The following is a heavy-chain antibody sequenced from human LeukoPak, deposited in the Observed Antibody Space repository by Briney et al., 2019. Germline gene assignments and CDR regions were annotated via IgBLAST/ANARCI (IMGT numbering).Heavy chain of an antibody. CDR1: GFTFSSYS. D-gene: IGHD1-26*01. CDR3: ARAQSWTTSKGAFGS. J-gene: IGHJ5*01. CDR2: ISSSSSYI. Sequence: PGGSLRLSCPASGFTFSSYSMTWVRQAPGKGLEWVSSISSSSSYIYYADSVKGRFTISRDNSKNTLYLEMISLRGDDTAVYYCARAQSWTTSKGAFGSWGQGTLVTVSS. V-gene: IGHV3-21*01.